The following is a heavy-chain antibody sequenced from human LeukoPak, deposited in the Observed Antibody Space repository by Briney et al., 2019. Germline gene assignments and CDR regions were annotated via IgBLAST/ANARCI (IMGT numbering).Heavy chain of an antibody. D-gene: IGHD3-3*01. Sequence: PGGSLRLSCAAYTFTFSSYSMNWVRQPPGKGLEWVSSISSSRHNIYYADSMKGGFIISRDNAKNSLYLQMNSLRAEDTAVYYCARDSGFLEWLLPFDYWGQGTLVTVSS. CDR3: ARDSGFLEWLLPFDY. J-gene: IGHJ4*02. CDR2: ISSSRHNI. CDR1: TFTFSSYS. V-gene: IGHV3-21*01.